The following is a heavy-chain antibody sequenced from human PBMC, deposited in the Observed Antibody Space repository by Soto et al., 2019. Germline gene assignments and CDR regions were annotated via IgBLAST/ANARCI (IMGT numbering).Heavy chain of an antibody. D-gene: IGHD1-26*01. Sequence: QVQLQESGPGLVKPSETLSLTCTVSGGSVSSGSYYWSWIRQPPGKGLELIGYIYYSGSTNYNPRLKSRVTISVDTAKNQFPLKLSSVTAADTAVYYCARDNDGSYLDYWGQGALVTVSS. CDR2: IYYSGST. J-gene: IGHJ4*02. CDR3: ARDNDGSYLDY. CDR1: GGSVSSGSYY. V-gene: IGHV4-61*01.